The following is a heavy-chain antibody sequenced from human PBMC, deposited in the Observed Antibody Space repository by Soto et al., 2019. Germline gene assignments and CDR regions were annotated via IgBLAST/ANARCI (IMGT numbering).Heavy chain of an antibody. Sequence: QVQLQQWGAGLLKPSETLSLTCAVYGESFSGYYWSWIRQPPGKGLEWIGEINHSGSHNYNPSLKSRVTMSVDTSKNPFSLKLSSVTAADTAVYYCAGNIVATISAFDYWGPGTLVTVSS. J-gene: IGHJ4*02. V-gene: IGHV4-34*01. CDR1: GESFSGYY. CDR2: INHSGSH. CDR3: AGNIVATISAFDY. D-gene: IGHD5-12*01.